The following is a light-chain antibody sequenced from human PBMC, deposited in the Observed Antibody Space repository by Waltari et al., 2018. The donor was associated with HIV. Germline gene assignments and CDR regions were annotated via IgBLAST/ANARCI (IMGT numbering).Light chain of an antibody. CDR2: DVS. V-gene: IGLV2-14*01. Sequence: QSALTQPASVSGSPGQSITISCTGTSSDVGGYNYVSWYQQHPGKAPKLMIYDVSKRPSGVSNRFPGSKSGNTASLTISGLQAEDEADYYCSSYTSSSLEVFGGGTKLTVL. J-gene: IGLJ2*01. CDR1: SSDVGGYNY. CDR3: SSYTSSSLEV.